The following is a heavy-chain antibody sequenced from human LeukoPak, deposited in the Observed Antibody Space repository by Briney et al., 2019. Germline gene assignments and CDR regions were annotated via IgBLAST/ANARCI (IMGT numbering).Heavy chain of an antibody. CDR3: ARRDIVVVVSASDY. CDR2: ISGSGGST. CDR1: GFTFSSYA. V-gene: IGHV3-23*01. Sequence: GGSLRLSCAASGFTFSSYAMSWVRQAPGKGLEWVSAISGSGGSTYYADSVKGRFTISRDNSKNTLYLQMNSLRADDTAVYYCARRDIVVVVSASDYWGQGTLVTVSS. J-gene: IGHJ4*02. D-gene: IGHD2-15*01.